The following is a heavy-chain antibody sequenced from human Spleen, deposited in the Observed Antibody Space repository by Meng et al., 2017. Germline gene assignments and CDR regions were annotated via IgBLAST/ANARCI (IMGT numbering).Heavy chain of an antibody. CDR2: IYYSGST. J-gene: IGHJ4*02. Sequence: GPELLQPSCTLSLTCTAVGGSISSSSYYWYWIRQPPGKGLEWIGSIYYSGSTYYNPSLKSRVTISVDTSKNQFSLKLSSVTAADTAVYYCAREAYGYVYWGQGTLVTVSS. CDR3: AREAYGYVY. CDR1: GGSISSSSYY. D-gene: IGHD5-18*01. V-gene: IGHV4-39*07.